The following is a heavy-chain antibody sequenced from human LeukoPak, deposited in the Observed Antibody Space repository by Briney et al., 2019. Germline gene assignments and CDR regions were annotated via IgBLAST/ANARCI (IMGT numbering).Heavy chain of an antibody. CDR3: ARDSTYGDFDY. D-gene: IGHD3-10*01. J-gene: IGHJ4*02. V-gene: IGHV3-74*03. CDR2: ISPDGSTT. CDR1: GFTFSRYW. Sequence: PGGSLRLSCAASGFTFSRYWMHWVRQAPGKGLMWVSRISPDGSTTLYADSVKGRFTISRDNAKNSLYLQMNSLRAEDTAVYYCARDSTYGDFDYWGQGTLVTVSS.